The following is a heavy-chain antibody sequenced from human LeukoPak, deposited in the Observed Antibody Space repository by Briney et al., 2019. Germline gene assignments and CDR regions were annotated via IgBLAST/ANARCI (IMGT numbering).Heavy chain of an antibody. CDR2: IYYSGTT. CDR3: ARISIFGMLIETHYMDV. J-gene: IGHJ6*03. D-gene: IGHD3-3*01. CDR1: GYSISSGYY. Sequence: SETLSLTCTVSGYSISSGYYWGWIRQPPGKGLEWIGTIYYSGTTYYNPSLKSRVTISLDTSKNQFSLKLSSVTASDTAVYYCARISIFGMLIETHYMDVWGKGTTVTVSS. V-gene: IGHV4-38-2*02.